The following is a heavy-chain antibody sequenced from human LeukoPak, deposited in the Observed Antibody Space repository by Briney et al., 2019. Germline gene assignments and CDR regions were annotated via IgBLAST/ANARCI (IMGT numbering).Heavy chain of an antibody. CDR3: ARGVRAYYDILTGFLLGRACYFDY. D-gene: IGHD3-9*01. CDR2: INTNTGNP. J-gene: IGHJ4*02. CDR1: GYTFTSYA. V-gene: IGHV7-4-1*02. Sequence: ASVKVSCKASGYTFTSYAMNWVRQAPGQGLEWMGWINTNTGNPTYAQGFTGRFVLSLDTSASTAYLEISSLKSEDTAVYYCARGVRAYYDILTGFLLGRACYFDYWGQGTLVTVSS.